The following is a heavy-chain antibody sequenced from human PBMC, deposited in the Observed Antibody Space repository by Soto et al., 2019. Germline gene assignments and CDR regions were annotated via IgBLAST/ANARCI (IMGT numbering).Heavy chain of an antibody. J-gene: IGHJ4*02. V-gene: IGHV3-23*01. CDR2: ISGSGGST. CDR3: AKRYDFWRGSYLDY. Sequence: PGGSLRLSCAASGFTFSSYAMSWVRQAPGKGLEWVSAISGSGGSTYYADSVKGRFTISRDNSKNTLYLQMNSLRAEDTAVYYGAKRYDFWRGSYLDYWGQGTLVTVSS. CDR1: GFTFSSYA. D-gene: IGHD3-3*01.